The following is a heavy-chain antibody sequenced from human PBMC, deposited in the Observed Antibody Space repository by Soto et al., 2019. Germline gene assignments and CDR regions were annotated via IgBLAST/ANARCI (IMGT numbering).Heavy chain of an antibody. J-gene: IGHJ6*02. V-gene: IGHV4-59*01. D-gene: IGHD3-22*01. CDR1: GGSISSYY. CDR2: IYYSGST. Sequence: SETLSLTCTVSGGSISSYYWSWIRQPPGKGLEWIGYIYYSGSTNYNPSLKSRVTISVDTSKNQFSLKLSSVTAADTAVYYCARESLWGYDSSGYSLMDVWGQGTTVTVSS. CDR3: ARESLWGYDSSGYSLMDV.